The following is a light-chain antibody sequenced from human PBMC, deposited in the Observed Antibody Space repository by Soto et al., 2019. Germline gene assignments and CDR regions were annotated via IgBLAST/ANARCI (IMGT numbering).Light chain of an antibody. J-gene: IGLJ3*02. CDR3: QSSDSSNPWV. CDR2: DDD. Sequence: NFMLTQPHSVSESPGKTVTISCTRSGGDIANNFVQWYQQRPGSAPTSIIYDDDKRPSGVPDRFSGSIDSSSNSASLTISGLSSADEADYYCQSSDSSNPWVFGGGTKLTVL. V-gene: IGLV6-57*04. CDR1: GGDIANNF.